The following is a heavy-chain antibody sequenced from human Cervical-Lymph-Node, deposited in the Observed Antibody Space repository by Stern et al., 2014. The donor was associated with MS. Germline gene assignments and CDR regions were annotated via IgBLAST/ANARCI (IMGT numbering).Heavy chain of an antibody. CDR1: GYIFSDYY. J-gene: IGHJ5*01. CDR3: ARRRTMTGILDS. D-gene: IGHD3-9*01. CDR2: IIPNNGAT. Sequence: QVQLVESGAEVKKPGASVKVSCKASGYIFSDYYIHWGRQAPGHGLEWMGRIIPNNGATDYAQKFQARVTMTRDTSTGTAYMDLSGLTSDDTAMYYCARRRTMTGILDSWGQGSLVTVSS. V-gene: IGHV1-2*06.